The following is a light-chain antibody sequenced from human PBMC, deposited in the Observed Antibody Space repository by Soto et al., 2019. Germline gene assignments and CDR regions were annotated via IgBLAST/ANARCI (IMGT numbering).Light chain of an antibody. CDR3: QQTYSTPWT. J-gene: IGKJ1*01. Sequence: EIVLTQSPATLSLSPGERATLSCRASQSVSSSYLAWYQQKPGQAPRLLIYGASSRATGIPDRFSGSGSGTDFTLTISSLQSEDFATIYCQQTYSTPWTFGQGTKVDI. CDR1: QSVSSSY. CDR2: GAS. V-gene: IGKV3-20*01.